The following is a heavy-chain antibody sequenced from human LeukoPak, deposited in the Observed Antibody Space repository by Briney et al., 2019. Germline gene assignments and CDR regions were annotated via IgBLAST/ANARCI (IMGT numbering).Heavy chain of an antibody. CDR1: GFTFSSYS. CDR2: ISSSSSYI. J-gene: IGHJ6*03. D-gene: IGHD6-6*01. CDR3: AREVSSSIGDYYMDV. Sequence: GGSLRLSCAASGFTFSSYSMNWVRQAPGKGLEWVSSISSSSSYIYYADSVKGRFTISRGNAKNSLYLQMNSLRAEDTAVYYCAREVSSSIGDYYMDVWGKGTTVTVSS. V-gene: IGHV3-21*01.